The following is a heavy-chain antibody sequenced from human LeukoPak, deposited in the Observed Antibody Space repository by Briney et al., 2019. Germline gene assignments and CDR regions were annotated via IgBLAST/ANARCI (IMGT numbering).Heavy chain of an antibody. D-gene: IGHD3-3*01. J-gene: IGHJ6*02. CDR2: IKQDGSEK. V-gene: IGHV3-7*01. Sequence: GGSLRLSCAASGFTFSSYWMSWVRQAPGKGLEWVANIKQDGSEKYYVDSVKGRFTISRDNAKNSLYLQMNSLRAEDTAVYYCAGDNRITIFGVAEYYYGMDVWGQGTTVTVSS. CDR3: AGDNRITIFGVAEYYYGMDV. CDR1: GFTFSSYW.